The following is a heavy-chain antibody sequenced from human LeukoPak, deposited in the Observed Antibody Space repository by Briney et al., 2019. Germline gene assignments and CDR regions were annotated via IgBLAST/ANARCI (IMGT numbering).Heavy chain of an antibody. J-gene: IGHJ5*02. CDR2: ISSSSSYI. D-gene: IGHD2-2*01. Sequence: GGSLRLSCAASGFTFSSYSMNWVRQAPGKGLEWVPSISSSSSYIYYADSVKGRFTISRDNAKNSLYLQMNSLRAEDTAVYYCARDPNVRYCSSTSCYGWFDPWGQGTLVTVSS. V-gene: IGHV3-21*01. CDR3: ARDPNVRYCSSTSCYGWFDP. CDR1: GFTFSSYS.